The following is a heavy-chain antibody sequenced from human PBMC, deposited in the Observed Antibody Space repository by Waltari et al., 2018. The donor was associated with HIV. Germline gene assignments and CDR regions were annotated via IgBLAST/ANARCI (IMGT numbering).Heavy chain of an antibody. CDR2: IGYDVSNK. CDR1: GFTFSSYG. CDR3: ARMGRRYNYYYYGMDV. V-gene: IGHV3-33*01. Sequence: QVQLVESGGGVVQPGRSLRLSCAASGFTFSSYGMHWVRQAPGKGLVWVEVIGYDVSNKNYADSVKGRFTISRDNSKNTLYLQMNSLRAEDTAVYYCARMGRRYNYYYYGMDVWGQGTTVTVSS. J-gene: IGHJ6*02. D-gene: IGHD1-26*01.